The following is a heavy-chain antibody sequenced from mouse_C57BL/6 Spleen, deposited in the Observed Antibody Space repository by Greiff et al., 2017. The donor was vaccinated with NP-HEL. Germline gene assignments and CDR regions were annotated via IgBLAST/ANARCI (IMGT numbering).Heavy chain of an antibody. CDR3: ARGLEYWYFDV. D-gene: IGHD3-3*01. CDR1: GYTFTDYY. J-gene: IGHJ1*03. CDR2: INPNNGGT. Sequence: EVQLQQSGPELVKPGASVKISCKASGYTFTDYYMNWVKQSHGKSLEWIGDINPNNGGTSYNQKFKGKATLTVDKSSSTAYMELRSLTSEDSAVYYCARGLEYWYFDVWGTGTTVTVSS. V-gene: IGHV1-26*01.